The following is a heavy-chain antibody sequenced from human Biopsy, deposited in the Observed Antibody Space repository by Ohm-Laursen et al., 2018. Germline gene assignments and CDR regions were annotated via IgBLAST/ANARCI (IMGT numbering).Heavy chain of an antibody. CDR1: GYTFTGQY. D-gene: IGHD3-10*01. CDR2: ISGFTANT. Sequence: ASVKVSCKSSGYTFTGQYLHWVRQVPGQGLEWMGWISGFTANTNYAQKFQGRVTMTANTSTSTAYMELRSLKSDDTAGNFCAKSLSGNRVYAFYIGGQGTMVTVSS. J-gene: IGHJ3*02. V-gene: IGHV1-18*01. CDR3: AKSLSGNRVYAFYI.